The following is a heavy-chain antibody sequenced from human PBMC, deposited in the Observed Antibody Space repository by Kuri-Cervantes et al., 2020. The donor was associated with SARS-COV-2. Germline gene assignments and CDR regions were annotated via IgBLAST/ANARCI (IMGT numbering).Heavy chain of an antibody. CDR3: IRDGDHWNFDC. D-gene: IGHD1-1*01. CDR2: INPDGSYT. CDR1: GFPFSGHW. V-gene: IGHV3-74*01. Sequence: GESLKTSCAAFGFPFSGHWIHWVRQAPGKGLVWVSRINPDGSYTNNADSVKGRFTLSRDNAKNMLFLQMNSLRAEDTAVYYCIRDGDHWNFDCWGQGTLVTVSS. J-gene: IGHJ4*02.